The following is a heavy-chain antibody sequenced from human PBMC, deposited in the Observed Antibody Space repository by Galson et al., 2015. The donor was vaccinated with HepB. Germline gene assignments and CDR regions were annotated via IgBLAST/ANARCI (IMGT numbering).Heavy chain of an antibody. D-gene: IGHD3-22*01. CDR1: GFTFSYYA. J-gene: IGHJ4*02. CDR3: TRGFHYYNNRLNDY. CDR2: ISSGSMYI. Sequence: SLRLSCAASGFTFSYYAMSWVRQPPGRGLEWIASISSGSMYIYYADSMKGRFTISRDNARNSLSLQLNSLRVEDTAVYYCTRGFHYYNNRLNDYWGQGTLVTVSS. V-gene: IGHV3-21*01.